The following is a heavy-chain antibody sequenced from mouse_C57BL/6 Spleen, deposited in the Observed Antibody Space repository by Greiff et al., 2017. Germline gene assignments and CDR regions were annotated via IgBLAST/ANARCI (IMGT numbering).Heavy chain of an antibody. CDR2: IYPGDGDT. CDR1: GYAFSSSW. V-gene: IGHV1-82*01. CDR3: SRSGAYYFDY. Sequence: VQLQQSGPELVKPGASVKISCKASGYAFSSSWMNWVKQRPGKGLEWIGRIYPGDGDTNYNGKFKGKATLTADKSSSTAYMQLSSLTSEYSAVSFYSRSGAYYFDYWGQGTTLTVSS. J-gene: IGHJ2*01. D-gene: IGHD3-1*01.